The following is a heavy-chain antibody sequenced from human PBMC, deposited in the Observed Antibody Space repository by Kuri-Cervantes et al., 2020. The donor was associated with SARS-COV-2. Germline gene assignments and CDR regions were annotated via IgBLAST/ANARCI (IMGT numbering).Heavy chain of an antibody. Sequence: ASVKVSCKASGGTFSSYAISWVRQAPGQGLEWMGRIIPILGIANYAQKFQGRVTMTRNTSISTAYMELSSLRSEDTAVYYCARVPRYCSSTSCLDYWGQGTLVTVSS. CDR3: ARVPRYCSSTSCLDY. D-gene: IGHD2-2*01. CDR1: GGTFSSYA. V-gene: IGHV1-69*04. CDR2: IIPILGIA. J-gene: IGHJ4*02.